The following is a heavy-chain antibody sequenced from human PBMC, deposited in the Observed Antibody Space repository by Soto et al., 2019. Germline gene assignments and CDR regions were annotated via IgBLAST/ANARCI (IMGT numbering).Heavy chain of an antibody. V-gene: IGHV1-69*01. CDR1: GGTFSSYA. Sequence: QVQLVQSGAEVKKPGSSVKVSCQASGGTFSSYAISWVRQAPGQGLEWMGGIIPIFGTANYAQQVQGRVTITADEATSTAYMELSSMRSEDTAVYYCSSPNSYCSSTSCYLSGSYFDYWGQGTLVTVSS. J-gene: IGHJ4*02. D-gene: IGHD2-2*01. CDR3: SSPNSYCSSTSCYLSGSYFDY. CDR2: IIPIFGTA.